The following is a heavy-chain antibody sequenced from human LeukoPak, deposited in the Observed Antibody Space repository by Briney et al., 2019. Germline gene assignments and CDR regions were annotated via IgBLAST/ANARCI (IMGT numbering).Heavy chain of an antibody. CDR3: ARGYYDSSGYYYVDLPTYYFDY. J-gene: IGHJ4*02. CDR1: GFTVSSNY. D-gene: IGHD3-22*01. Sequence: PGGSLRPSCAASGFTVSSNYMSSVRQAPGKGLEWVSVIYSGGSTYYADSVKGRFTISRDNSKNTLYLQMNSLRAEDTAVYYCARGYYDSSGYYYVDLPTYYFDYWGQGTLVTVSS. V-gene: IGHV3-53*01. CDR2: IYSGGST.